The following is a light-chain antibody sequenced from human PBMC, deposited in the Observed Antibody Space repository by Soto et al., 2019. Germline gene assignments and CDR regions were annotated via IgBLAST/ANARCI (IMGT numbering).Light chain of an antibody. CDR1: QSISSSS. Sequence: EIVLTQSPGTLSLSLGEGATFFCRASQSISSSSLAWYQQKPGQAPRLLIYDASTRATGSPDRFSGSGSVTDFTISISRLEPEDFAVYYCQQFGSSPLVFTVVPGMIVDIK. V-gene: IGKV3-20*01. CDR3: QQFGSSPLVFT. CDR2: DAS. J-gene: IGKJ3*01.